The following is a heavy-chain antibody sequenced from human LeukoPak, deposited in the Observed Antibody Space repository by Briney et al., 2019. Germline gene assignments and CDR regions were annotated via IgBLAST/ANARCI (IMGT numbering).Heavy chain of an antibody. CDR1: GFTFSSFG. CDR3: ARGPNSNWSGLDF. J-gene: IGHJ4*02. D-gene: IGHD6-6*01. Sequence: AGGSLRLSCAASGFTFSSFGMSWVRQAPGKGLEWLSYISRRDNTMSYADSVRGRFITSRDNAKNSLYLQMNSLRAEDTAVYYCARGPNSNWSGLDFWGQGTLLTVSS. CDR2: ISRRDNTM. V-gene: IGHV3-48*01.